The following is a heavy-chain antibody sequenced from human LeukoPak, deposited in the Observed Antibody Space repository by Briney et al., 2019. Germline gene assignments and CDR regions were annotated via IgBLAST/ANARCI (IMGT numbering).Heavy chain of an antibody. D-gene: IGHD6-19*01. J-gene: IGHJ4*02. CDR3: ARHAIAVAVGDY. CDR1: GGSISSSSYY. CDR2: IYYSGST. V-gene: IGHV4-39*01. Sequence: KSSETLSLTCTVSGGSISSSSYYWGWIRQPPGKGLEWIGSIYYSGSTYYNPSLESRVTISVDTSKNQYSLKLSSVTAADTAVYYCARHAIAVAVGDYWGQGTLVTVSS.